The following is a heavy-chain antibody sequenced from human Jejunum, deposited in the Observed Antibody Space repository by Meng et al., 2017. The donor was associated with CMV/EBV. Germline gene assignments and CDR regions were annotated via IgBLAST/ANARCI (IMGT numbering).Heavy chain of an antibody. V-gene: IGHV1-2*02. J-gene: IGHJ4*02. CDR1: GYTFSNHN. D-gene: IGHD6-25*01. CDR3: ARRGAVSGSFDY. Sequence: ASGYTFSNHNMDGVRQAPGRGRGWMGWINPNSGGTNYAQNFQGSVTMTRDTSITTAYMELSRLRSDDTAMYYCARRGAVSGSFDYWGQGTLVTVSS. CDR2: INPNSGGT.